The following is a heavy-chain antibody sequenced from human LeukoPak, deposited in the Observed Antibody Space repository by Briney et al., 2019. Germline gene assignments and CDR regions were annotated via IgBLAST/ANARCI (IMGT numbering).Heavy chain of an antibody. V-gene: IGHV3-7*01. Sequence: TGGSLRLSCAASGFTFSSYWMSWVRQAPGKGLEWVANIKQDGSEKYYVDSVKGRFTISRDNAKNSLYLQMNSQRAEDTAVYYCGSGTYYFDYWGQGTLVTVSS. J-gene: IGHJ4*02. CDR3: GSGTYYFDY. CDR2: IKQDGSEK. CDR1: GFTFSSYW. D-gene: IGHD3-10*01.